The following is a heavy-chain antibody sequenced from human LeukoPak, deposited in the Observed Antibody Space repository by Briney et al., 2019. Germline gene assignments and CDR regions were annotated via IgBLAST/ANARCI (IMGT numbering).Heavy chain of an antibody. CDR1: GYTFTSYG. D-gene: IGHD3-9*01. Sequence: ASVKVSCKASGYTFTSYGISWVRQAPGQGLEWMGWISAYNGNTNYAQKLQGRVTMTTDTSTSTAYMELRSLRSDDTAVYYCARDGVTYYDILTGYFGGDWFDPWGQGTLVTVSS. J-gene: IGHJ5*02. CDR2: ISAYNGNT. V-gene: IGHV1-18*01. CDR3: ARDGVTYYDILTGYFGGDWFDP.